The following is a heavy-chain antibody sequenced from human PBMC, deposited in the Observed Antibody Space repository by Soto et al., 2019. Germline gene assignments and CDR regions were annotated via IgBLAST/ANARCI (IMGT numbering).Heavy chain of an antibody. CDR1: GYTFTDYD. CDR3: ARVAVAARPGWYNWFDP. V-gene: IGHV1-8*01. CDR2: MNPNSGET. Sequence: QEQLVQSGAEVKKPGASVKVSCKTSGYTFTDYDINWVRQATGQGLEWIGWMNPNSGETGYAQKFQGRVTMTRSASLRTAYLELSSLRSEDTAVYYCARVAVAARPGWYNWFDPWGKGTLVTVSS. J-gene: IGHJ5*02. D-gene: IGHD2-15*01.